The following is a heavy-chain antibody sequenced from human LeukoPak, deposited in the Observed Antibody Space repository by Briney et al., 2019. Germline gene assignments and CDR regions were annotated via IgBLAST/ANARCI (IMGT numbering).Heavy chain of an antibody. D-gene: IGHD3-3*01. V-gene: IGHV1-2*02. CDR2: INPNSGGT. Sequence: ASVKVSCKASGYTFTGYYMHWVRQAPGQGLEWIGWINPNSGGTNYAQKFQGRVTMTRDTSISTAYMELSRLRSDDTAVYYCARDPGPLTIFGVLYYMDVWGKGTTVTVSS. J-gene: IGHJ6*03. CDR3: ARDPGPLTIFGVLYYMDV. CDR1: GYTFTGYY.